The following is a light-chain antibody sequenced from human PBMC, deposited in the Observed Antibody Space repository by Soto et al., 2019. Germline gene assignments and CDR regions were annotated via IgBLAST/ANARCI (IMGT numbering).Light chain of an antibody. CDR1: QSVSSSY. J-gene: IGKJ4*01. V-gene: IGKV3-20*01. CDR2: GAS. Sequence: EIVLTQSPGTLPLSPGERATLSCRARQSVSSSYLAWYQQKPGRAPRLLIYGASSRATDLPDRFSGSGSGTDLTLAISRLEPEDFAVYYCQQYGSSPPGLTFGGGTKVEIK. CDR3: QQYGSSPPGLT.